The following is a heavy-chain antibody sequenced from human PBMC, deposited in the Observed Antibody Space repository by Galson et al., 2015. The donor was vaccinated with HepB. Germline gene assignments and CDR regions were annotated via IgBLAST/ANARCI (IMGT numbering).Heavy chain of an antibody. CDR2: IDPSDSYT. V-gene: IGHV5-10-1*01. CDR1: GYSFTNYW. Sequence: QSGAEVKKPGEPLRISCKGSGYSFTNYWITWVRQMPGKGLEWMGRIDPSDSYTNYSPSFQGHVTISTDKSISAAFLQWSSLKASDTAIYYCARQVLNPGGYYYYMDVWGKGATVAVSS. CDR3: ARQVLNPGGYYYYMDV. J-gene: IGHJ6*03. D-gene: IGHD3-9*01.